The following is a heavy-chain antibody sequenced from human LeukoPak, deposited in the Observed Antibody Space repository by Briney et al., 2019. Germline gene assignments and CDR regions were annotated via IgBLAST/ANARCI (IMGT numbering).Heavy chain of an antibody. J-gene: IGHJ5*02. D-gene: IGHD2-2*01. CDR3: ARDLVVVPAAIDWFDP. V-gene: IGHV4-4*07. CDR2: IYTSGST. CDR1: GGSISSYY. Sequence: SETLSLTCTVSGGSISSYYWSWIRQPAGKGLEWIGRIYTSGSTNYNPSLKSRVTMSVDTSKHQFSLKLSSVTAADTAVYYCARDLVVVPAAIDWFDPWGQGTLVTVSS.